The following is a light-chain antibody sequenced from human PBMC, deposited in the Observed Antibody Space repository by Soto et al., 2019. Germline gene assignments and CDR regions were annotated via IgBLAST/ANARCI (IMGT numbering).Light chain of an antibody. CDR3: TSYTTSNTLT. V-gene: IGLV2-14*03. J-gene: IGLJ2*01. CDR1: SRDIGAYNY. CDR2: DVN. Sequence: QSVLTQPASVSGSPGQSITLSCTGTSRDIGAYNYVSWFQQYPGNAPKCMIYDVNNRPSGVSNRFSGSKSGNTASLTISGLQAEDEAVYYCTSYTTSNTLTLGGGTKVTVL.